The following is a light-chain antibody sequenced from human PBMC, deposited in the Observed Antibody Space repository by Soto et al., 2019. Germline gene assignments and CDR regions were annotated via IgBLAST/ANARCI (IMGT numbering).Light chain of an antibody. Sequence: EIVLTQSPGTLSLSPGERATLSCRASQSLGSSYLAWYQQKTGQTPRLLIYGASSRATGIPGRISGSGSGTDFTLTSSRLEPEDSAVYYCLHYGSPPPTFGQGTKVELK. CDR1: QSLGSSY. J-gene: IGKJ1*01. V-gene: IGKV3-20*01. CDR2: GAS. CDR3: LHYGSPPPT.